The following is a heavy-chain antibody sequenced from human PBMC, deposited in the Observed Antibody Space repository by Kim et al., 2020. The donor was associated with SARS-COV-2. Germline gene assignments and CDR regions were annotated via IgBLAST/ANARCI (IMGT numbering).Heavy chain of an antibody. CDR1: GYSFTTFH. CDR3: ARGGLTFFDY. Sequence: ASVKVSCKASGYSFTTFHTSWVRQAPGQGLEWMGWISAYNGNTNYAQKLQGRVTMTTDTSTSTAYMELRSLRSDDTAVYYCARGGLTFFDYWGQGTLVTVSS. V-gene: IGHV1-18*01. J-gene: IGHJ4*02. D-gene: IGHD1-20*01. CDR2: ISAYNGNT.